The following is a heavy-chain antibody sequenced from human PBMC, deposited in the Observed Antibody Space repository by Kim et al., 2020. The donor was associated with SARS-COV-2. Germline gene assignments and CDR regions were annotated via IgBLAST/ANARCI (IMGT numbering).Heavy chain of an antibody. CDR2: INAGSGNT. CDR3: ARGCAVLRFLEWLSSYFDY. Sequence: ASVKVSCKASGYTFSNYAMHWVRQAPGQRLEWMGWINAGSGNTEYSQKFQGRLIITRDTSASTAYMELSSLRSEDTAVYYCARGCAVLRFLEWLSSYFDYWGQGTLVTVSS. CDR1: GYTFSNYA. D-gene: IGHD3-3*01. J-gene: IGHJ4*02. V-gene: IGHV1-3*01.